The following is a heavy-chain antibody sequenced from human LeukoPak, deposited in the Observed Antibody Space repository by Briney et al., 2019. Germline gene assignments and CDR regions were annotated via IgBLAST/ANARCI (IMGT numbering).Heavy chain of an antibody. D-gene: IGHD6-19*01. CDR2: IIPIFGTA. J-gene: IGHJ4*02. V-gene: IGHV1-69*13. CDR1: GGTFSSYA. Sequence: ASVKVSCKASGGTFSSYAISWVRQAPGQGLEWMGGIIPIFGTANYAQKFQGRVTITADESTSTAYMELSSLKSDDTAVYYCARSSSSRDSDFDYWGQGTLVTVSS. CDR3: ARSSSSRDSDFDY.